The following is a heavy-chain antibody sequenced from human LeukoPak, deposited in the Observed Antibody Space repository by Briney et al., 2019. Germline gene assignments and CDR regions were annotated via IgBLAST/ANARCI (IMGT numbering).Heavy chain of an antibody. V-gene: IGHV1-46*01. Sequence: GASVTVSCKASGYTFTNYYFHWVRQAPGQGLEWMGIINPSGGSTSYAQKFQGRVTMTRDTSTSTVYMKLSSLRSEDTAVYYCAREIGPIQLHLWGSAFDYWGQGTLVTVSS. J-gene: IGHJ4*02. CDR1: GYTFTNYY. CDR2: INPSGGST. D-gene: IGHD5-18*01. CDR3: AREIGPIQLHLWGSAFDY.